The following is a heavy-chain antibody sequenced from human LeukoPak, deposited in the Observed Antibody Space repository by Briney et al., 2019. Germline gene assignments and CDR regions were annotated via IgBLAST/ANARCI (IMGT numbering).Heavy chain of an antibody. V-gene: IGHV4-39*01. CDR2: IYYSGST. CDR3: ARQGGYCSSTSCYVPYNWFDP. CDR1: GGSISSSSYY. D-gene: IGHD2-2*01. Sequence: PSETLSLTCTVSGGSISSSSYYWGWIRQPPGKGLEWIGSIYYSGSTYYNPSLKSRVTISVDTSKNQFSLKLSSVTAADTAVYYCARQGGYCSSTSCYVPYNWFDPWGQGTLVTVSS. J-gene: IGHJ5*02.